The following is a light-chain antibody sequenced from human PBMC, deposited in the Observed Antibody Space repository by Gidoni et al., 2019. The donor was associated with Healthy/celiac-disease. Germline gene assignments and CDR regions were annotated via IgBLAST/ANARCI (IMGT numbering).Light chain of an antibody. V-gene: IGKV1-5*03. CDR1: QSISSW. CDR2: KAS. CDR3: QQYNSYS. Sequence: DIQMTKSPSTLSASVGDRVTITCRASQSISSWLAWYQQKPGKAPKLLIYKASSLESGVPSRFSGSGSGTEFTLTISSLQPDDFATYYRQQYNSYSFGQXTKVEIK. J-gene: IGKJ1*01.